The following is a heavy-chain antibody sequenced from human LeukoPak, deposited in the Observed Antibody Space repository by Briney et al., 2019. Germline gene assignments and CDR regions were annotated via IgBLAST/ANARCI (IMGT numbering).Heavy chain of an antibody. CDR1: GYSISSGYY. CDR3: GRLYSGSYSADDY. V-gene: IGHV4-38-2*01. Sequence: SETLSLTCAVSGYSISSGYYWGWIRQPPGKGLEWIGSIYHSGSTYYNPSLKSRVTISVDTSKNQFSLKLSSVTAADTAVYYCGRLYSGSYSADDYWGQGTLVTVSS. D-gene: IGHD1-26*01. J-gene: IGHJ4*02. CDR2: IYHSGST.